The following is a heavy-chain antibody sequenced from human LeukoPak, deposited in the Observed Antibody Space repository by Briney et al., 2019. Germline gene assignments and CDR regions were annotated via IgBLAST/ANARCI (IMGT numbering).Heavy chain of an antibody. CDR3: ARNSVGGSFFDY. CDR1: GVTLSSYD. J-gene: IGHJ4*02. Sequence: PGGSLRLSCAASGVTLSSYDMHWVRQAPGKGLEWVAVISYDGTNKDYADSVKGRLTISRDNSKNTLYLQMNSLRPEGTAVYYCARNSVGGSFFDYWGQGILVTVSS. V-gene: IGHV3-30-3*01. CDR2: ISYDGTNK. D-gene: IGHD3-16*01.